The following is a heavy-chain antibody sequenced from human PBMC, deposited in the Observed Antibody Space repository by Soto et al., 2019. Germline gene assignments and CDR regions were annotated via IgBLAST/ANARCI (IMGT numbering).Heavy chain of an antibody. J-gene: IGHJ4*02. CDR2: MNPNSGNT. V-gene: IGHV1-8*01. D-gene: IGHD4-17*01. CDR3: ARGYGDYRGSPPGY. Sequence: QVQLVQSGAEVKKPGTSVKVSCKASGYTFTSYDINWVRQATGQGLEWMGWMNPNSGNTGYAQKFQGRVTMTRNTSISTAYMELSSLRSEDRAVYYCARGYGDYRGSPPGYWGQGTLVTVSS. CDR1: GYTFTSYD.